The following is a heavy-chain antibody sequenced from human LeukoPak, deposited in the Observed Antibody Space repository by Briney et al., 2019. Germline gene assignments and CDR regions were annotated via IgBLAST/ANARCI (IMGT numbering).Heavy chain of an antibody. D-gene: IGHD3-22*01. CDR3: ARGPGYYDSSGYYIFDY. CDR2: IKQDGSEK. CDR1: GFTFSSYW. J-gene: IGHJ4*02. V-gene: IGHV3-7*01. Sequence: PGGSLRLSCAASGFTFSSYWMSWVRQAPGKGLEWVANIKQDGSEKYYVDSVKGRFTISRDNAKNSLYLQMNSLRAEDTAVYYCARGPGYYDSSGYYIFDYWGQGTLVTVSS.